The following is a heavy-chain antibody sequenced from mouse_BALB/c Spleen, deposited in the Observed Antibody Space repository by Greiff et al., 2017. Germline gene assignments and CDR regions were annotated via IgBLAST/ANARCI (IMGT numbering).Heavy chain of an antibody. CDR3: TRAGGGAMDY. CDR1: GFTFSNYW. CDR2: IRLKSNNYAT. V-gene: IGHV6-6*02. J-gene: IGHJ4*01. Sequence: EVKLMESGGGLVQPGGSMKLSCVASGFTFSNYWMNWVRQSPEKGLEWVAEIRLKSNNYATHYAESVKGRFTISRDDSKSSVYLQMNNLRAEDTGIYYCTRAGGGAMDYWGQGTSVTVSS.